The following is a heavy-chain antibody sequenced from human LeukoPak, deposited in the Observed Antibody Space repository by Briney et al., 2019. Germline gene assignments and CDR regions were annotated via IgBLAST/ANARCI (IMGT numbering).Heavy chain of an antibody. CDR1: GFTVSSNY. J-gene: IGHJ3*02. V-gene: IGHV3-53*01. CDR2: IYSGGST. D-gene: IGHD1-14*01. Sequence: PGGSLRLSCAASGFTVSSNYMSWVRQAPGKGLEWVSSIYSGGSTYYADSVKGRFTISRDNSKNTVYLQTNSLRAEDTAVYFCARVRLDRSERNLDAFENWGQGTMATVSS. CDR3: ARVRLDRSERNLDAFEN.